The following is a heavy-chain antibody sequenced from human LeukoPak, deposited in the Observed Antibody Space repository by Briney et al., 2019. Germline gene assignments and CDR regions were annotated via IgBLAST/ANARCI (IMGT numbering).Heavy chain of an antibody. Sequence: TGGSLRLSCAASGLTFSTHWMSWVRQAPGKGLEWVANIKQDGTEKYYVDSVKGRFTISRDNAKNSLFLQMNSLRAEDTAVYYCARGGAPGFYFDYWGQGNLVTVSS. CDR2: IKQDGTEK. V-gene: IGHV3-7*01. CDR1: GLTFSTHW. J-gene: IGHJ4*02. D-gene: IGHD3-10*01. CDR3: ARGGAPGFYFDY.